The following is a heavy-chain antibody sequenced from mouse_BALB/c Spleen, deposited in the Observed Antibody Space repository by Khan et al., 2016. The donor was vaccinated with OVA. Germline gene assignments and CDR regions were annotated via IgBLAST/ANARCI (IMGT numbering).Heavy chain of an antibody. CDR2: IGPGSGNA. J-gene: IGHJ4*01. V-gene: IGHV1S41*01. Sequence: DLVKPVASVKLSCKASGYTFTSYWINWIKQRPGQGLEWIGRIGPGSGNAYYNEMFKGKATLTVDTSSSTAYIQLSSLSSEDSGVYFCARENYYGRNCYAMDYWGQGTSVTVSS. CDR1: GYTFTSYW. D-gene: IGHD1-1*01. CDR3: ARENYYGRNCYAMDY.